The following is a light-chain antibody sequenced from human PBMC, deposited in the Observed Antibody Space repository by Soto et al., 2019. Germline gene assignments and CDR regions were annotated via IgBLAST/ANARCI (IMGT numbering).Light chain of an antibody. CDR2: EVS. CDR3: SSYTSSSIYV. Sequence: QSALTQPASVSGSPGQSITISSTGTSSDVGGYNYVSWYQQHPGKAPKLMIYEVSNRPSGVSNRFSGSKSGNTASLTISGLQAEDEADYYCSSYTSSSIYVFGTGTKVTVL. V-gene: IGLV2-14*01. J-gene: IGLJ1*01. CDR1: SSDVGGYNY.